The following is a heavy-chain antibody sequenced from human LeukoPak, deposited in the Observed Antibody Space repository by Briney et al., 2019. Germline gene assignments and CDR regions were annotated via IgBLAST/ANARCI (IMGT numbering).Heavy chain of an antibody. Sequence: SETLSLTRTVSSGSISSYYWSWIRQPPGQGLEWIGYIYYSGSTNYNPSLKSRVTISVDTSKNQLSLKLSSVTAADTAVYYCARSFLTNWSGYLYGMDVWGQGTTVTVSS. CDR3: ARSFLTNWSGYLYGMDV. V-gene: IGHV4-59*01. J-gene: IGHJ6*02. CDR2: IYYSGST. D-gene: IGHD3-3*01. CDR1: SGSISSYY.